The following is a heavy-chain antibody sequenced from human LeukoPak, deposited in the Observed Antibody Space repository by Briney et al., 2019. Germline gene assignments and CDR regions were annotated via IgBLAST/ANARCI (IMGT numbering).Heavy chain of an antibody. V-gene: IGHV4-39*07. Sequence: SETLSLTCTVSGGSISTSNYYWGWIRQPPGKGLEWIGNIFYSGSTYYSPSLRSRVTISLDTSRNQFSLKLSSVTAADTAVYYCARRSRIHLFDYWGQGTLVTVSS. J-gene: IGHJ4*02. CDR2: IFYSGST. CDR1: GGSISTSNYY. D-gene: IGHD2/OR15-2a*01. CDR3: ARRSRIHLFDY.